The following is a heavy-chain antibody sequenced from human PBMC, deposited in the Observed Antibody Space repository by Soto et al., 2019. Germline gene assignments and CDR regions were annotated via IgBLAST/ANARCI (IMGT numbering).Heavy chain of an antibody. J-gene: IGHJ4*02. CDR1: GGSISSSNW. Sequence: SETLSLTCAVSGGSISSSNWWSWVRQPPGKGLEWIGEIYHSGSTNYNPSLKSRVTISVDKSKNQFSLKLSSVTAADTAVYYCARDLGGDGYNGWYFDYWGQGTLVTVSS. V-gene: IGHV4-4*02. D-gene: IGHD3-10*01. CDR2: IYHSGST. CDR3: ARDLGGDGYNGWYFDY.